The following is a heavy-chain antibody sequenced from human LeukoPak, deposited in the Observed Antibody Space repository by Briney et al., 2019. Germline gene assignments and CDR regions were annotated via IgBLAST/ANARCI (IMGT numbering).Heavy chain of an antibody. CDR2: ISGSGGST. V-gene: IGHV3-23*01. Sequence: GGSLRLSCAASGFTFSSYAMSWVRQAPGKGLEWVSAISGSGGSTYYADSVKGRFTISRDNSKNTLYLQMNSLRAEDTGVYYCAKGGYCSGGSCYSSFDYWGQGTLVTVSS. CDR1: GFTFSSYA. J-gene: IGHJ4*02. D-gene: IGHD2-15*01. CDR3: AKGGYCSGGSCYSSFDY.